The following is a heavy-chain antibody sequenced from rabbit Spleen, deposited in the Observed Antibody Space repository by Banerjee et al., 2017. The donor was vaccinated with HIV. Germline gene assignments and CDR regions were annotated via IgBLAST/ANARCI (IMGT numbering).Heavy chain of an antibody. Sequence: QQQLEESGGGLVKPGGTLTLTCKASGFSFSTNYYMSWVRQAPGKGLEWIACIGTNNDRTYYANWAKGRFTISKTSSTTVTLQLHSLTAADTAIYFCARDSATSFSSYGMDLWGPGTLVTVS. V-gene: IGHV1S45*01. CDR3: ARDSATSFSSYGMDL. CDR2: IGTNNDRT. J-gene: IGHJ6*01. CDR1: GFSFSTNYY. D-gene: IGHD1-1*01.